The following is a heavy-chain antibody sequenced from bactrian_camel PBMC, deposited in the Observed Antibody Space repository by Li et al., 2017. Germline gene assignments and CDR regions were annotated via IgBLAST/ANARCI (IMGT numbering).Heavy chain of an antibody. Sequence: VQLVESGGGLVQPGGSLRLSCAASGFTFSIYDMSWVRQAPGKEREGIAGIEIGGDIGDGSTYYSDSVKGRFTISRDNAKNTLYLQLNSLQIEDTGIYYCAKSFQGVAARDAMDYWGKGTQVTVS. D-gene: IGHD7*01. J-gene: IGHJ7*01. V-gene: IGHV3S40*01. CDR2: IEIGGDIGDGST. CDR1: GFTFSIYD.